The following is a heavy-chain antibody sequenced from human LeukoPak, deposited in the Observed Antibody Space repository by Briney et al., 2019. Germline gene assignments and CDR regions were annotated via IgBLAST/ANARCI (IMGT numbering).Heavy chain of an antibody. V-gene: IGHV3-7*01. CDR1: GFTFSSYW. CDR2: IKQDGSEK. CDR3: ARAFGGLELLGADAFDI. J-gene: IGHJ3*02. D-gene: IGHD1-7*01. Sequence: QSGGSLRLSCAASGFTFSSYWMSWVRQAPGKGLEWVANIKQDGSEKYYVDSVKGRFTISRDNAKNSLYLQMNSLRAEDTAVYYCARAFGGLELLGADAFDIRGQGTMVTVSS.